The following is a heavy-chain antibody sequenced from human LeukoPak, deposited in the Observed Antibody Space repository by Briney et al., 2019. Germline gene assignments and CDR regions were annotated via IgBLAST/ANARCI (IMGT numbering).Heavy chain of an antibody. CDR2: IKQDGSEK. CDR3: AKTGSSSWGYFDY. V-gene: IGHV3-7*01. Sequence: GGSLRLSCAASGFTFSSYWMSWVRQAPGKGLEWVANIKQDGSEKYYVDSVKGRFTISRDNAKNSLYLQMNSLRAEDTAVYYCAKTGSSSWGYFDYWGQGTLVTVSS. J-gene: IGHJ4*02. D-gene: IGHD6-13*01. CDR1: GFTFSSYW.